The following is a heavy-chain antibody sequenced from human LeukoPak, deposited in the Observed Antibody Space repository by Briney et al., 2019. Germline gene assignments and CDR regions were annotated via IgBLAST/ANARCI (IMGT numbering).Heavy chain of an antibody. CDR2: INPNSGGT. Sequence: ASVKVSCKASGYTFTGYYMHWVRQAPGQGLEWMGWINPNSGGTNYVQKFQGRVTMTRDTSISTAYMELSRLRSDDTAVYYCARDLGYYYGSGSPLPEGVNWFDPWGQGTLVTVSS. D-gene: IGHD3-10*01. V-gene: IGHV1-2*02. CDR3: ARDLGYYYGSGSPLPEGVNWFDP. CDR1: GYTFTGYY. J-gene: IGHJ5*02.